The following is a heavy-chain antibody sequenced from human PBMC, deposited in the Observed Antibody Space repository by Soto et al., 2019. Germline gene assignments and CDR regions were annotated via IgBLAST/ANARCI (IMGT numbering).Heavy chain of an antibody. CDR1: GFTFSSYA. V-gene: IGHV3-23*01. CDR3: AKRGSGIQFDS. D-gene: IGHD1-26*01. Sequence: EVQLLESGGGLVQPGGSLRLSCAASGFTFSSYAMSWVRQAPGKGLEWVSVISGSGGSTYYADSVKGRFTISSDNSRIPLDLQTTSLRAEDTAVSYCAKRGSGIQFDSWGQEALVTVS. CDR2: ISGSGGST. J-gene: IGHJ4*02.